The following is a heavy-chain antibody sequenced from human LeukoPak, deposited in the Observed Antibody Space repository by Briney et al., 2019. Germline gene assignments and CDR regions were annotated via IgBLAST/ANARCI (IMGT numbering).Heavy chain of an antibody. D-gene: IGHD6-25*01. CDR3: ARDRLFYYFDY. J-gene: IGHJ4*02. CDR2: INWNGGST. V-gene: IGHV3-20*04. Sequence: PGGSLRLSCAASGFTFSTYSMNWVRQAPGKGLEWVSGINWNGGSTGYADSVKGRFTISRDNAKNSLYLQMNSLRAEDTAVYYCARDRLFYYFDYWGQGTLVTVSS. CDR1: GFTFSTYS.